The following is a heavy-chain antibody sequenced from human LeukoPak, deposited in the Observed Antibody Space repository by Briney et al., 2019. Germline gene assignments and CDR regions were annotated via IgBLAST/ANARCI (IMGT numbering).Heavy chain of an antibody. V-gene: IGHV3-9*03. D-gene: IGHD2-2*01. CDR1: GFTFDDYA. J-gene: IGHJ2*01. Sequence: GGSLRLSCAASGFTFDDYAMHWVRQAPGKGLEWVSGISWNSGTVGYADSVKGRFTISRDNSKKSLYLQMNSLRAEDMALYYCAKASADWYFDLWGRGTLVTVSS. CDR2: ISWNSGTV. CDR3: AKASADWYFDL.